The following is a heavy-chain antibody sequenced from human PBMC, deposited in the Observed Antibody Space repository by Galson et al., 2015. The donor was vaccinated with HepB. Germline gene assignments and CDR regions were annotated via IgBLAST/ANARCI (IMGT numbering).Heavy chain of an antibody. D-gene: IGHD2-21*02. J-gene: IGHJ2*01. Sequence: QSGAEVKKPGESLKISCKGSGYSFTSYWIGWVRQMPGKGLEWMGIIYPGDSDTRYSPSFQGQVTISADKSISTAYLQWSSLKASDTAMYYCARRGFDGTAIPLPQLWYFDLWGRGTLVTVSS. CDR2: IYPGDSDT. CDR3: ARRGFDGTAIPLPQLWYFDL. V-gene: IGHV5-51*01. CDR1: GYSFTSYW.